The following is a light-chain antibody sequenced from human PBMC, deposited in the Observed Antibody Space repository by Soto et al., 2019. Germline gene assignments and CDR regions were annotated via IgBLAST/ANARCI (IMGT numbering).Light chain of an antibody. J-gene: IGLJ1*01. Sequence: QSALTQPASVSGSPGQSITISCTGTSSDVGGYNYVSWYQQHPGKAPKLMIYEVSDWPSGVSNRFSGSKSGNTASLTISGLQAEDEADYYCSSYTSINTYVFGTGTKLTVL. CDR3: SSYTSINTYV. CDR2: EVS. CDR1: SSDVGGYNY. V-gene: IGLV2-14*01.